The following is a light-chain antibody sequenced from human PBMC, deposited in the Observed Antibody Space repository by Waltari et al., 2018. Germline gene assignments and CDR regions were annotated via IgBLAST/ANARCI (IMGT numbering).Light chain of an antibody. CDR3: SSYTSSSTLGV. J-gene: IGLJ2*01. CDR2: EVR. CDR1: SSDVGGYNY. V-gene: IGLV2-14*01. Sequence: QSALTQPVSVSGSPGQSITISCTGTSSDVGGYNYVCWYQQHPGKAPKLIIYEVRNRPSGVSNRFSGSKSGNTASLTISGLQAEDEADYYCSSYTSSSTLGVFGGGTKLTVL.